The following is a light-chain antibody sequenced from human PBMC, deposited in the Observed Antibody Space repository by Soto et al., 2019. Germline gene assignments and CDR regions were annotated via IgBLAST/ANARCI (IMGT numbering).Light chain of an antibody. CDR3: QQRSNWPPT. CDR2: GAS. Sequence: EIVMTQSPVTLSASPGESATLSCRASQSVSSSYLAWYQQKPGQAPRLLIYGASSRATGIPDTFSGSGSGTDFTLTISSLEPEDFAVYYCQQRSNWPPTFGGGTKVDIK. J-gene: IGKJ4*01. V-gene: IGKV3D-20*02. CDR1: QSVSSSY.